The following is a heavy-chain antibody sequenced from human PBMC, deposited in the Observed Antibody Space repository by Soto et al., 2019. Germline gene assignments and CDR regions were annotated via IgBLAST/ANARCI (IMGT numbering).Heavy chain of an antibody. Sequence: QVQLVQSGAEVKKPGSSVKVSCKASGGTFSSYAISWVRQAPGQGLEWMGGIIPIFGTANYAQKFQGRVTITADKATSTTYMELSSLRSEDTAVYYCAREGQVLGYYCYGMDVWGQGTTVTVSS. CDR2: IIPIFGTA. CDR3: AREGQVLGYYCYGMDV. D-gene: IGHD1-20*01. J-gene: IGHJ6*02. CDR1: GGTFSSYA. V-gene: IGHV1-69*06.